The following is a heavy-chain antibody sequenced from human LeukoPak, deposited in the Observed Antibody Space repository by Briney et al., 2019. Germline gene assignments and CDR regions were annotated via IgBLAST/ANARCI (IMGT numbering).Heavy chain of an antibody. CDR1: GGSISSYY. CDR3: ARSSIAEPGYYYYMDV. J-gene: IGHJ6*03. V-gene: IGHV4-4*07. CDR2: IYTSGST. Sequence: SETLSLTCTVSGGSISSYYWSWSRQPAGKGLEWIWRIYTSGSTNYNPSLKSRVTISVDTSKNQFSLKLSSVPAAETAVYYCARSSIAEPGYYYYMDVWGKGTTVTVSS. D-gene: IGHD6-6*01.